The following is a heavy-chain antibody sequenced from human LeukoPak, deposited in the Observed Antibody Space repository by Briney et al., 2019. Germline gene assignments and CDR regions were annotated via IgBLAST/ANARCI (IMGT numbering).Heavy chain of an antibody. Sequence: ASVKVSCKASGYTFTSYGISWVRQAPGQGLEWMGWISAYNGNTNYAQKLQGRDTMTTDTSTSTAYMELGSLRSDDTAVYYCARVSGKDWLSDYWGQGTLVTVSS. CDR3: ARVSGKDWLSDY. CDR1: GYTFTSYG. CDR2: ISAYNGNT. J-gene: IGHJ4*02. V-gene: IGHV1-18*04. D-gene: IGHD3-9*01.